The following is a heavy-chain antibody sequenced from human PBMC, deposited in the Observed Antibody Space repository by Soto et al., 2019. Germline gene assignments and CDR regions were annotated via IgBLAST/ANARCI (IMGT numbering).Heavy chain of an antibody. CDR2: LYSGGST. V-gene: IGHV3-53*02. Sequence: EVQLVETGGGLIQPGGSLRLSCAASGLTVSSNYMNWVRQAPGKGLEWVSVLYSGGSTHYAGSVKGRFIISRDNSKNTLYLQMNSLRVEDTAVYYCARDRPGEDGDGVDICGHGTMVTVSS. J-gene: IGHJ3*02. D-gene: IGHD3-10*01. CDR1: GLTVSSNY. CDR3: ARDRPGEDGDGVDI.